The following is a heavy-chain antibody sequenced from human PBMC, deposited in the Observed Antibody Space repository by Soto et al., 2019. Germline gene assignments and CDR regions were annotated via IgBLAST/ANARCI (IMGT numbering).Heavy chain of an antibody. J-gene: IGHJ4*02. CDR1: GFSLSYYW. CDR2: INSDGSST. Sequence: PGGSLRLSCAASGFSLSYYWMHWVRQAPGKGLVWVSRINSDGSSTSYADSVKGRFTISRDNAKNMLYLQLNSLRAEDTAVYYCTRDPGTGYYDSSGYYYDWGRGTLVTVST. D-gene: IGHD3-22*01. CDR3: TRDPGTGYYDSSGYYYD. V-gene: IGHV3-74*01.